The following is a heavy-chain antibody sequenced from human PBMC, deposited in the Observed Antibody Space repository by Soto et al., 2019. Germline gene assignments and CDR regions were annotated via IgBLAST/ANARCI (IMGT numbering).Heavy chain of an antibody. V-gene: IGHV4-34*01. CDR3: ARGSDSSGPYDAFDI. D-gene: IGHD6-19*01. CDR1: GGSFSGYY. CDR2: INHSGST. J-gene: IGHJ3*02. Sequence: SETPSLTCAVYGGSFSGYYWSWIRQPPGKGLEWIGEINHSGSTNYNPSLKSRVTISVDTSKNQFSLKLSSVTAADTAVYYCARGSDSSGPYDAFDIWGQGTMVTVSS.